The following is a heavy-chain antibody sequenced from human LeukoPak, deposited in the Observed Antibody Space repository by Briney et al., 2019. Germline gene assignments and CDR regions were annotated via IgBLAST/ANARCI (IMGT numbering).Heavy chain of an antibody. V-gene: IGHV3-23*01. Sequence: GGSLRLSCAASGFIFNSYAMSWVRQTPGKGLEWVSTISGSGVSTYDADSVKGRFTISRDNSRSTLYLQMNSLRAEDTAVYYCAKGPEFYYDSSGRNYFDYWGQGILVTVSS. J-gene: IGHJ4*02. CDR2: ISGSGVST. CDR3: AKGPEFYYDSSGRNYFDY. CDR1: GFIFNSYA. D-gene: IGHD3-22*01.